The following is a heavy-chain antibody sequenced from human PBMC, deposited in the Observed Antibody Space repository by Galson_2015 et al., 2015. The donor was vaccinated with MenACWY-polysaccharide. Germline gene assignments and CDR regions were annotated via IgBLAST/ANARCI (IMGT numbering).Heavy chain of an antibody. CDR2: ISSSGTTI. CDR1: GFTFSDYY. J-gene: IGHJ4*02. Sequence: SLRLSCAASGFTFSDYYMHWLRQAPGKGLEWVSYISSSGTTIYYADSVKGRFIISRDNAKNSLHLQMNSLTAEDTAVYYCARDPRGARSSYFDYWGQGSLVTVSS. CDR3: ARDPRGARSSYFDY. V-gene: IGHV3-11*01. D-gene: IGHD3-10*01.